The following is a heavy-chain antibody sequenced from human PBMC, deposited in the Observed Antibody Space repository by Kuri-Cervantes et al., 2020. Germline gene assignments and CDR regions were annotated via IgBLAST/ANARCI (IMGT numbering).Heavy chain of an antibody. CDR3: ARVVAGLYYYYGMDV. CDR1: GGSISSYY. J-gene: IGHJ6*02. D-gene: IGHD6-19*01. CDR2: IYYSGST. V-gene: IGHV4-59*01. Sequence: GSLRLSCTVSGGSISSYYWSWIRQPPGKGLEWIGYIYYSGSTNYNPSLKSRVTISVDTSKNQFSLKLSSVTAADTAVYYCARVVAGLYYYYGMDVWGQGTTVTVSS.